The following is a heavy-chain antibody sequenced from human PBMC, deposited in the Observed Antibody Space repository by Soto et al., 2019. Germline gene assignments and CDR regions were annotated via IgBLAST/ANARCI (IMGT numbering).Heavy chain of an antibody. CDR1: GYTFSNYD. Sequence: QVQLVQSGAELKQPWASVKVSCKASGYTFSNYDMNWVRQATGQGPEWIGWVNPNNGDTGYAQKFQGRVTLTTAISTTTAYMGLTSLRSEDTASYYCAKGSRKGSAIDSDSWGQGTLITVSS. J-gene: IGHJ4*02. CDR3: AKGSRKGSAIDSDS. CDR2: VNPNNGDT. V-gene: IGHV1-8*01. D-gene: IGHD3-22*01.